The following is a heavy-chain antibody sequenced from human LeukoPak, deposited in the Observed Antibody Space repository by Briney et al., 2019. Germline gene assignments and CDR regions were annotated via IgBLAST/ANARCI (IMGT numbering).Heavy chain of an antibody. CDR1: GFTFSSYG. CDR3: ARSSSGWVDY. CDR2: ISSDGSST. Sequence: GGSLRLSCAASGFTFSSYGMHWVRQAPEKGLVWVSRISSDGSSTAYADSVKGRFTISRDNAKNTLYLQMNSLRAEDTAVYYCARSSSGWVDYWGQGTLVTVSS. D-gene: IGHD6-19*01. V-gene: IGHV3-74*01. J-gene: IGHJ4*02.